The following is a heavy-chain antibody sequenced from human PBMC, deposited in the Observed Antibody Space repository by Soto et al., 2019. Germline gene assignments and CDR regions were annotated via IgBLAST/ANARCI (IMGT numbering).Heavy chain of an antibody. D-gene: IGHD3-10*01. CDR1: GYTFTSYA. CDR3: ATGQFTMVREPAPYFDY. CDR2: INAGNGNT. V-gene: IGHV1-3*01. Sequence: QVPLVQSGAEVKKPGASVKVSCKASGYTFTSYAMHWVRQAPGQRLEWMGWINAGNGNTKYSQKFQGRVTITRDTSASTAYMELSSLRSEDTAVYYCATGQFTMVREPAPYFDYWGQGTLVTVSS. J-gene: IGHJ4*02.